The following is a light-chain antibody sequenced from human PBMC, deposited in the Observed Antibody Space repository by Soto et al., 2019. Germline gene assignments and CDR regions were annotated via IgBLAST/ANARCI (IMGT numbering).Light chain of an antibody. CDR3: QQYNVWPLT. J-gene: IGKJ4*01. CDR1: LSVSSN. CDR2: VAS. Sequence: EIVLTQSPATLSVSPGERATLSGRASLSVSSNLAWYQQKPGQTPKLLIYVASTRATGIPARFSGSGSGTEFTLTISSLQSEDFAVYYCQQYNVWPLTFGGGTKVEFK. V-gene: IGKV3-15*01.